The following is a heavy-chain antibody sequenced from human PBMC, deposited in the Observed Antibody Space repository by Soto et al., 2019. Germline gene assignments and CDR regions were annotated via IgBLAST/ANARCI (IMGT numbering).Heavy chain of an antibody. D-gene: IGHD3-10*01. J-gene: IGHJ6*02. CDR3: ARDRGDRSDYYYGVDV. Sequence: SANLSLTCPVSGGSLRPYYWSWIRQPPGKGLEWIGYIYYTGSTNYNPSLKSRVTVSVDTSKNQFSLKLTSVTAADTAVYYCARDRGDRSDYYYGVDVWGQGTTVTVSS. V-gene: IGHV4-59*01. CDR1: GGSLRPYY. CDR2: IYYTGST.